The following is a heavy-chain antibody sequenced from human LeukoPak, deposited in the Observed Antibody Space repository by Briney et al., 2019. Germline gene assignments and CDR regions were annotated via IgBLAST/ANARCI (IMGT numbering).Heavy chain of an antibody. CDR3: ANHDYTHPGGGY. V-gene: IGHV3-7*01. CDR2: INQDGSET. CDR1: GFTFSNHW. J-gene: IGHJ4*02. Sequence: GESPRLSCAASGFTFSNHWMSWFRQVPGKGLEWVANINQDGSETNYVDSVKGRLTISRDNAKNSLYLQMNSLRAEDTAVYYCANHDYTHPGGGYWGQGTLVTVSS. D-gene: IGHD2-2*02.